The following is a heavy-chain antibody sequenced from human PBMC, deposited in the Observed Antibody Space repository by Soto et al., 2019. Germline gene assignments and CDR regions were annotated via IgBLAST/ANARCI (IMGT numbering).Heavy chain of an antibody. D-gene: IGHD3-16*01. CDR2: ISANNGKT. CDR3: ARGGRMSANTLAFDI. J-gene: IGHJ3*02. V-gene: IGHV1-18*01. CDR1: GYTFVNYG. Sequence: QDQLVQSGPEVKKPGASVQVSCKASGYTFVNYGIIWVRQAPGQGLEWMGWISANNGKTNYAQKFQDRVTMTTDTSSNTAYMDLRSLRSDDTALFYCARGGRMSANTLAFDIWGQGTMVTVSS.